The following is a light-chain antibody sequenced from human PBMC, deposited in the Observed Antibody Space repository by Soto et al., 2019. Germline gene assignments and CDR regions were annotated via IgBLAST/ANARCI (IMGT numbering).Light chain of an antibody. CDR3: QQSFSTHALT. J-gene: IGKJ4*01. V-gene: IGKV1-39*01. CDR1: ENIGKY. CDR2: GAS. Sequence: DIQMTQSPSSLSASVGDRVTITCRASENIGKYLNWYQQEQGKAPKIVIYGASSLQSGVPSRFSGSGSGTDFTLTISSLQPEDFAIYYCQQSFSTHALTFGGGTKVDIK.